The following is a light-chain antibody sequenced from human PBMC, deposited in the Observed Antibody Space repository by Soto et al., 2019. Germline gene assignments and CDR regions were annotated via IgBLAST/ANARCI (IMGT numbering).Light chain of an antibody. CDR1: QNINSY. CDR3: QQYDNLPLT. Sequence: DIQMTQSPSSLSASVGDRVTITCRARQNINSYLNWYQQKPGKAPKLLIYAASSLQSGVPSRFSGSGYGTDFTFTISSLQPEDIATYYCQQYDNLPLTFGGGNKVDIK. J-gene: IGKJ4*01. V-gene: IGKV1-33*01. CDR2: AAS.